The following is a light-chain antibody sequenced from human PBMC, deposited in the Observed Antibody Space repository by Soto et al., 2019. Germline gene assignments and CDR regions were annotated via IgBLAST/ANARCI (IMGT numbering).Light chain of an antibody. Sequence: QSALTQPPSASGSPGQSVTISCTGTSSDVGGYNYVSWYQQHPGKAPKLMIYEVSKRPSGVPDRFSGSKSGNTASLTVSGLQAEDEADYYCVAWNDTLDAQVFGGGTQLTVL. J-gene: IGLJ3*02. CDR1: SSDVGGYNY. CDR2: EVS. CDR3: VAWNDTLDAQV. V-gene: IGLV2-8*01.